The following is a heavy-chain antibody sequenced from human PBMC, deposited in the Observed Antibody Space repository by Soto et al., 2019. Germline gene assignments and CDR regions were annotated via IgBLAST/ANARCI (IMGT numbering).Heavy chain of an antibody. CDR2: ISAHNGNT. CDR1: GYAFTTYG. D-gene: IGHD1-1*01. V-gene: IGHV1-18*01. Sequence: QVHLVQSGAEVKKPGASVKVSCKGSGYAFTTYGITWVRQATGQGLEWMGWISAHNGNTNYAQKLQGRVTVTRDTSTRPAYMELRSLRSADTAVYYCARGRYGDYWGQGALVTFSS. J-gene: IGHJ4*02. CDR3: ARGRYGDY.